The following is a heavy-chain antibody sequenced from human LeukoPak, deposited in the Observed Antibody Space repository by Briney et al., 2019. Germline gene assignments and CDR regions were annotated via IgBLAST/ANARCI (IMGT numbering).Heavy chain of an antibody. CDR2: IYHSGST. D-gene: IGHD2-15*01. CDR1: GGSISSGGYS. CDR3: ARDRGSGRDDKRYFDY. Sequence: SETLSLTCAVSGGSISSGGYSWSWIRQPPGKGLEWIGYIYHSGSTYYNPSLKSRVTMSVDTSKNQFSLKLSSVTAADTAVYYCARDRGSGRDDKRYFDYWGQGTLVTVSS. V-gene: IGHV4-30-2*01. J-gene: IGHJ4*02.